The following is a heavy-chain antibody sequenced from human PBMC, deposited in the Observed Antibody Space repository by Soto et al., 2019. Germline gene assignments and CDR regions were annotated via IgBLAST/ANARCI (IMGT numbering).Heavy chain of an antibody. J-gene: IGHJ3*02. CDR1: GGTFSSYA. V-gene: IGHV1-69*13. CDR2: IIPIFGTA. Sequence: SVKVSCKASGGTFSSYAISWVRQAPGQGLEWMGGIIPIFGTANYAQKFQGRVTITADESTSTAYMELSSLSSEDTAVYYCAAGLRLDAFDIWGQGTMVTVSS. D-gene: IGHD3-16*01. CDR3: AAGLRLDAFDI.